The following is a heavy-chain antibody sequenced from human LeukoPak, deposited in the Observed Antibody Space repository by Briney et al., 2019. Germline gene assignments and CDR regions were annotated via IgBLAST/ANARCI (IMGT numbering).Heavy chain of an antibody. Sequence: GGSLRLSCAASGFTFSSYAMHWVRQAPGKGLEYVSAISSNGGSTYYANSVKGRFTISRDNAKNTLYLQMNSLRAEDTAVYYCARDRGYCSGGSCYGAFDIWGQGTMVTVSS. D-gene: IGHD2-15*01. CDR2: ISSNGGST. J-gene: IGHJ3*02. CDR3: ARDRGYCSGGSCYGAFDI. CDR1: GFTFSSYA. V-gene: IGHV3-64*01.